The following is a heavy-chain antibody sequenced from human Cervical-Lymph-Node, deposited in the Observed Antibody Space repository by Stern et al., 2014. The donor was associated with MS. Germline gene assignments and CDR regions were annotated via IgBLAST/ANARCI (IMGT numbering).Heavy chain of an antibody. CDR2: IIPSIGIA. CDR3: ARDGGGVDI. CDR1: GGTFSSYA. V-gene: IGHV1-69*17. Sequence: VQLVESGAEVKKPGSSVKVSFKASGGTFSSYAIRWVRQAPGQGLEWVGGIIPSIGIANHAQKFQGRVTITADKSTNTGYMELSSLRSEDTALYYCARDGGGVDIWGQGTMVSVSS. J-gene: IGHJ3*02. D-gene: IGHD2-8*01.